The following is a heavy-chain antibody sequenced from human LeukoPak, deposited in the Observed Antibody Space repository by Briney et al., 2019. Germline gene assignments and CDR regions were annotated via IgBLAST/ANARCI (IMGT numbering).Heavy chain of an antibody. CDR2: TNRDGSEK. Sequence: PGGSLRLSCAASEFTFTNFWMSWVRQAPGKGLEWVANTNRDGSEKYYVDSVKGRVTISRDNAMNFLYLQLNSLRVDDTAVCYCARDSASCRGCAFDIWGQGTVVTVSS. V-gene: IGHV3-7*01. J-gene: IGHJ3*02. CDR3: ARDSASCRGCAFDI. CDR1: EFTFTNFW. D-gene: IGHD2-2*01.